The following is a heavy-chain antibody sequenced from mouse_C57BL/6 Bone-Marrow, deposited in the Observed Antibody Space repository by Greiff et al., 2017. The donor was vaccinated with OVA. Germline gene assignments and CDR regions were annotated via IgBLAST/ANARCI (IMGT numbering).Heavy chain of an antibody. J-gene: IGHJ3*01. D-gene: IGHD1-1*01. CDR3: AMNYGSSWGFAY. CDR2: INPNNGGT. Sequence: EVQLQQSGPELVKPGASVKISCKASGYTFTDYYMNWVKQSHGKSLEWIGDINPNNGGTSYNQKFKGKATLTVDKSSSTAYMELRSLTSEDSAVYYCAMNYGSSWGFAYWGQGTLVTVSA. CDR1: GYTFTDYY. V-gene: IGHV1-26*01.